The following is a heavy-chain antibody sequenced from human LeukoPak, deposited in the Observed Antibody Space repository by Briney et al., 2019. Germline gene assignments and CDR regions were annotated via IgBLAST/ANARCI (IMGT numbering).Heavy chain of an antibody. Sequence: SETLSLTCTVSGGSLSSGSYYWVWIRQPPGKGLEWIGSVDYGGSTHYNPSLKIRVTISMDTSKNQFSLKLSSVTAADTAVYYCARANAAMVFMDVWGKGTTVTVSS. CDR3: ARANAAMVFMDV. V-gene: IGHV4-39*07. CDR2: VDYGGST. CDR1: GGSLSSGSYY. J-gene: IGHJ6*03. D-gene: IGHD5-18*01.